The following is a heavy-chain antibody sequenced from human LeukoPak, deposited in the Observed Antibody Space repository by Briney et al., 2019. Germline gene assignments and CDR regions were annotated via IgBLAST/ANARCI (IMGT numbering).Heavy chain of an antibody. Sequence: GGSLRLSCAASGFTFSSYAMTWVRQAPGKGLEWVSTITGSGDTTYYADSVKGRFTISRDNSKNTLYLQMNSLRAEDTAVYYCAKDLGYGGSDYWGQGTLVTVSS. D-gene: IGHD5-12*01. V-gene: IGHV3-23*01. CDR1: GFTFSSYA. J-gene: IGHJ4*02. CDR3: AKDLGYGGSDY. CDR2: ITGSGDTT.